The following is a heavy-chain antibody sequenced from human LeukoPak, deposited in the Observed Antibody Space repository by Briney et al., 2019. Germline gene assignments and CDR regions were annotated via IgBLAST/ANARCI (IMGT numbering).Heavy chain of an antibody. CDR1: GFTFSSYG. D-gene: IGHD4-17*01. V-gene: IGHV3-30*02. J-gene: IGHJ4*02. CDR3: ARGDYVPPFDY. CDR2: IRYDGSNK. Sequence: GGSLRLSCAASGFTFSSYGMHWVRQAPGKGLEWVAFIRYDGSNKYYADSVKGRFTISRDNSKDTLYLQMNSLRAEDTAVYYCARGDYVPPFDYWGQGTLVTVSS.